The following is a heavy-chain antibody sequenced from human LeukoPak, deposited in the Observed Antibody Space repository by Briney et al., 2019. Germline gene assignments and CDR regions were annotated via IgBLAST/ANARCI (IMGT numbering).Heavy chain of an antibody. Sequence: GGPLRLSCAASGFTFSYYGMHWVRQAPGKGLDWVAFMRFDGSLTYYAGSVKGRFTISRDNSKNTLYLQMNSLRAEDTAVYFCAKDEEVTGTNLGLILDAFDIWGQGTMVTVSS. D-gene: IGHD1-20*01. J-gene: IGHJ3*02. CDR3: AKDEEVTGTNLGLILDAFDI. V-gene: IGHV3-30*02. CDR2: MRFDGSLT. CDR1: GFTFSYYG.